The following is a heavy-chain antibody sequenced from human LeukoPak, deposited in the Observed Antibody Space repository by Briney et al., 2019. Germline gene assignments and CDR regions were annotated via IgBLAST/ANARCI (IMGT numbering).Heavy chain of an antibody. J-gene: IGHJ3*02. V-gene: IGHV3-64*01. CDR3: ARPRTIGSYYRDDAFDI. CDR1: GFTFSDYA. CDR2: ISSNGGST. Sequence: GGSLRLSCAASGFTFSDYAMHWVRQAPGKGLEYVSAISSNGGSTYYANSVKDRFTISRDNSKNTLYLQMGSLRAEDMAVYYCARPRTIGSYYRDDAFDIWGQGTMVTVSS. D-gene: IGHD1-26*01.